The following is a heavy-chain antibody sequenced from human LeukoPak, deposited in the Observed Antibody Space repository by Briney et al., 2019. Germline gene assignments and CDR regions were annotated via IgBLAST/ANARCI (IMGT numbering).Heavy chain of an antibody. V-gene: IGHV3-33*06. CDR3: AKEARRGYSYGRLDFDY. Sequence: GGSLRLSCAASGFTFSSYGMHWVRQAPGKGLEWVAVIWYDGSNKYYADSVKGRFTISRDNSKNTLYLQMNSLRAEDTAVCYCAKEARRGYSYGRLDFDYWGQGTLVTVSS. CDR1: GFTFSSYG. D-gene: IGHD5-18*01. J-gene: IGHJ4*02. CDR2: IWYDGSNK.